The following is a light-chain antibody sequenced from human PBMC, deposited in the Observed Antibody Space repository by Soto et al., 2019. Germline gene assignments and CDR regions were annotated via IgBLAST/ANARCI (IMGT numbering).Light chain of an antibody. J-gene: IGLJ2*01. CDR3: ASYTSSRPVDV. CDR2: EIN. Sequence: QSVLTQPASVSGSPGQSITISCTGSSSDVGGYNYVSWYQHHPGKAPKLMIYEINNRPLGVSNRFSGSKSGNTASLTISGLQAEDEADYYCASYTSSRPVDVFGRGTKLTVL. V-gene: IGLV2-14*01. CDR1: SSDVGGYNY.